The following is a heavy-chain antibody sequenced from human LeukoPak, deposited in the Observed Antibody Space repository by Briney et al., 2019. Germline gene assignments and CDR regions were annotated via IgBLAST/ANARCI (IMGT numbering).Heavy chain of an antibody. CDR2: IKQDGSEK. V-gene: IGHV3-7*01. CDR1: GFTFSSYW. CDR3: ARSGWAYCGGDCYSEPGAFDI. Sequence: PGGSLRLSCAASGFTFSSYWMSWVRQAPGKGLEWAANIKQDGSEKYYVDSVKGRFTISRDNAKNSLYLQMNSLRAEDTAVYYCARSGWAYCGGDCYSEPGAFDIWGQGTMVTVSS. J-gene: IGHJ3*02. D-gene: IGHD2-21*01.